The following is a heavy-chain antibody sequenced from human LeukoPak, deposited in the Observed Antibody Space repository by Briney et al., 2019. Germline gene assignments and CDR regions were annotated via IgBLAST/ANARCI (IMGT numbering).Heavy chain of an antibody. V-gene: IGHV6-1*01. Sequence: SQTLSLTCAISGDSVSTNGVAWNWIRQSPSRGLEWLGRTYYRCKWSNDYAISVKSRITINPDTSKNQFSLQLNSMTPEDTAVYYCTGGKNNAFDIWGQGTMVTVSS. J-gene: IGHJ3*02. CDR2: TYYRCKWSN. CDR3: TGGKNNAFDI. CDR1: GDSVSTNGVA.